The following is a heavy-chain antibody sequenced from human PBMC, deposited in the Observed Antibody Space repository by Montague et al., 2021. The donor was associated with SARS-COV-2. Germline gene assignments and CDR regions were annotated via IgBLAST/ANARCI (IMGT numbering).Heavy chain of an antibody. CDR1: GGSIRSENYY. J-gene: IGHJ5*02. CDR2: IHYSGST. Sequence: TLSLTCTVSGGSIRSENYYWSWIRQHPGKGLEWIGYIHYSGSTDYTPSLNSRVSISVDTSKNQFSLKLRSVTAADTAVYFCARDGTAGDWFDPWGQGTLVTVSS. D-gene: IGHD1-26*01. V-gene: IGHV4-31*03. CDR3: ARDGTAGDWFDP.